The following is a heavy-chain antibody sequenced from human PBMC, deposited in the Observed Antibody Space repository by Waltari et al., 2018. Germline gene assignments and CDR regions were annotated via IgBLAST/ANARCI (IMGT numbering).Heavy chain of an antibody. CDR2: IKPDGSEK. CDR3: SKSLDV. Sequence: EVQMVESGGGLVQPGGSLRLSCAASGFTFSNSWMDWVRQAPGKGLELIANIKPDGSEKNYVDSVKGRFTISRDNTKNSLYLQMNSLRAEDTAVYYCSKSLDVCGPGTSVTVSS. V-gene: IGHV3-7*01. CDR1: GFTFSNSW. J-gene: IGHJ6*02.